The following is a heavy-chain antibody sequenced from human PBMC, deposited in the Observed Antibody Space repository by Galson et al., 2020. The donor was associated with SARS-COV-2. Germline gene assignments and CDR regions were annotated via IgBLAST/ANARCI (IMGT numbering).Heavy chain of an antibody. V-gene: IGHV3-7*01. CDR1: GFTFSSYW. CDR2: IKQDGSEK. CDR3: ASSSYVDTAMAFYYYYGMDV. Sequence: GGSLRLSCAASGFTFSSYWMSWVRQAPGKGLEWVANIKQDGSEKYYVDSVKGRFTISRDNAKNSLYLQMNSLRAEDTAVYYCASSSYVDTAMAFYYYYGMDVWGQGTTVTVSS. J-gene: IGHJ6*02. D-gene: IGHD5-18*01.